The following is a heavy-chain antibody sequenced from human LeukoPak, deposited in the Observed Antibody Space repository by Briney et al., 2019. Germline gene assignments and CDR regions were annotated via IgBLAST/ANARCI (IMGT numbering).Heavy chain of an antibody. CDR3: ARVGAYTSGPKFDP. CDR2: IKQDGSEK. Sequence: GGSLRLSCAASGYTFSSYWMSWVRQAPGKGLQWVANIKQDGSEKYYVDSVKGRFTISRDNAKNSLCLQMNSLRAEDTAVYYCARVGAYTSGPKFDPWGQGTLVTVSS. CDR1: GYTFSSYW. D-gene: IGHD3-16*01. V-gene: IGHV3-7*01. J-gene: IGHJ5*02.